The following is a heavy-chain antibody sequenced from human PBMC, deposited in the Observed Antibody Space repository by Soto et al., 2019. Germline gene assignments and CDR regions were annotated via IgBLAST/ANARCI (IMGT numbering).Heavy chain of an antibody. CDR3: ARTTAVPNTLRSGYFFDY. V-gene: IGHV4-61*01. CDR1: GGPVGDKTYY. J-gene: IGHJ4*02. CDR2: VYYSGTT. Sequence: PSETLSLTCSVSGGPVGDKTYYWSWIRQPPGKRLEWIGYVYYSGTTNYNPSLKSRVTISVDLSKNRFSLRLSSVTTADTALYYCARTTAVPNTLRSGYFFDYWGQGTLVTVSS. D-gene: IGHD4-17*01.